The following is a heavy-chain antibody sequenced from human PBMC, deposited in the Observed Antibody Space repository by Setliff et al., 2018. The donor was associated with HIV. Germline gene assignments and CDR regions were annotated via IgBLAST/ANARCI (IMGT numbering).Heavy chain of an antibody. D-gene: IGHD3-3*01. CDR2: MNPNSGNT. Sequence: GASVKVSCKASGYTFTSYDINWVRQATGQGLEWMGWMNPNSGNTGYAQKFQGRVTITRNTSISTAYMELSSLRSEDTAVYYCARGLRFLEWLRWGLPYAIDYWGQGMLVTVSS. J-gene: IGHJ4*02. CDR3: ARGLRFLEWLRWGLPYAIDY. CDR1: GYTFTSYD. V-gene: IGHV1-8*03.